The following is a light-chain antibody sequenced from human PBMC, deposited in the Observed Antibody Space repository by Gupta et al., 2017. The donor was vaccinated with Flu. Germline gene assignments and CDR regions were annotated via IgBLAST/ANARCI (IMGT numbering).Light chain of an antibody. CDR1: SSDIGGYNY. Sequence: QSALTQPASVSGSPGPSITISCTGTSSDIGGYNYVSWYQKHPGRAHKLMIFEVSNRPSGVSNRFSGSKSDNTASLTISGLQAEDEADYYCSSYTTSYTLVFGGGTKLTVL. V-gene: IGLV2-14*01. CDR3: SSYTTSYTLV. CDR2: EVS. J-gene: IGLJ2*01.